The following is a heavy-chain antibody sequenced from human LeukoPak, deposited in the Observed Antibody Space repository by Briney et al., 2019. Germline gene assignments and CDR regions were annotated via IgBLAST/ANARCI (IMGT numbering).Heavy chain of an antibody. Sequence: SETLSLTCTASGGSISISTYYWGWIRQSPGKGLEWIGSIYYSGSTSYNPSLKSRVTMSVDTSKNQFSLKLDSVTAADTAVYYCARNASDSGTSYFHYWGQGTLVTVSS. CDR1: GGSISISTYY. J-gene: IGHJ4*02. CDR3: ARNASDSGTSYFHY. D-gene: IGHD1-26*01. CDR2: IYYSGST. V-gene: IGHV4-39*01.